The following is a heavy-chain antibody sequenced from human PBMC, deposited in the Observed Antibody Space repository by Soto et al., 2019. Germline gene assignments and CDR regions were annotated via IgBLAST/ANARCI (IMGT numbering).Heavy chain of an antibody. V-gene: IGHV3-30*18. CDR1: GFTFSSYG. D-gene: IGHD1-7*01. Sequence: QVQLVESGGGVVQPGRSLRLSCAASGFTFSSYGMHWVRQAPGKGLEWVAVISYDGSNKYYADSVKGRFTISRDNSKNTLYLQMNSLRAEDTDVYYCAKDRGAGTILDYLCQGTLVTVSS. CDR3: AKDRGAGTILDY. J-gene: IGHJ4*02. CDR2: ISYDGSNK.